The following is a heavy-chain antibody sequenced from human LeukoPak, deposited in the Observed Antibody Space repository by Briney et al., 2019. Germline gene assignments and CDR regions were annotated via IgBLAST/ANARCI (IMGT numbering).Heavy chain of an antibody. CDR1: GGSISSYY. CDR3: ARDLGCGGDRYAFDI. D-gene: IGHD2-21*02. CDR2: IYYSGST. J-gene: IGHJ3*02. Sequence: SETLSLTCTVSGGSISSYYWSWIRQPPGKGLEWIGYIYYSGSTNYNPSLKRRVTISVDTSKNQFSLKLSSVTAADTAVYYCARDLGCGGDRYAFDIWGQGTMVTVSS. V-gene: IGHV4-59*01.